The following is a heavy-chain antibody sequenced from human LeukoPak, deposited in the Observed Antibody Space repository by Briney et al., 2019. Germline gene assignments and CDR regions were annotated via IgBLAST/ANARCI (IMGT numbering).Heavy chain of an antibody. CDR3: ARDHSLVVVPAPADAFDI. D-gene: IGHD2-2*01. CDR2: IIPIFGTA. Sequence: SVKVSXKASGGTFSSYAISWVRQAPGQGLEWMGGIIPIFGTANYAQKFQGRVTITADESTSTAYMELSSLRSEDTAVYYCARDHSLVVVPAPADAFDIWGQGTMVTVSS. V-gene: IGHV1-69*13. J-gene: IGHJ3*02. CDR1: GGTFSSYA.